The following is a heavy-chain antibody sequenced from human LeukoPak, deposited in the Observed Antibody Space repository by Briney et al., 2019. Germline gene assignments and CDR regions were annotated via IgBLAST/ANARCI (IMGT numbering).Heavy chain of an antibody. D-gene: IGHD2-21*02. CDR2: ITDDGGAT. CDR1: GFTFSTSA. V-gene: IGHV3-23*01. CDR3: AKGRLVFSDY. J-gene: IGHJ4*02. Sequence: GGSLRLSCVASGFTFSTSAMNWVRQAPGKGPGWVSSITDDGGATYYSDSVKGRFTISRDNSKNTLYLQMHSLRAEDTAIYYCAKGRLVFSDYWGQGTLVTVSS.